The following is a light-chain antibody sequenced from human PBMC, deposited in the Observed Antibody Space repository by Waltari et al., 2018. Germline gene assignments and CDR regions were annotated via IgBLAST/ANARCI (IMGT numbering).Light chain of an antibody. CDR1: QSVNTY. CDR2: DAS. J-gene: IGKJ4*01. V-gene: IGKV3-11*01. CDR3: QERSNWPGSS. Sequence: EIVLTQSPATLSLSPGESATLSCRASQSVNTYLAWYQQKPGQATRLLIYDASTRATGIPARFVGSGSGADFTLTISSLEAEDFAVYYCQERSNWPGSSFGGGTKVDIK.